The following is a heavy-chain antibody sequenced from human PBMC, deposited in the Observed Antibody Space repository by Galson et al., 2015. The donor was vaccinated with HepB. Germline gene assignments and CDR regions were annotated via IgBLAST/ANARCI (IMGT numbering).Heavy chain of an antibody. CDR1: GFTFSSYS. CDR3: ARDSGYSSSWDQFDY. V-gene: IGHV3-48*02. D-gene: IGHD6-13*01. Sequence: SLRLSCAASGFTFSSYSMNWVRQAPGMGLEWVSYISSSSSTIYYADSVKGRFTISRDNAKNSLYLQMNSLRDEDTAVYYCARDSGYSSSWDQFDYWGQGTLVTVSS. J-gene: IGHJ4*02. CDR2: ISSSSSTI.